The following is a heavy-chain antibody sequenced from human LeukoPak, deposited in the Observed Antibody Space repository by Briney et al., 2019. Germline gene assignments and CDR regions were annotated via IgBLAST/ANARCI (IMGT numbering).Heavy chain of an antibody. CDR3: ATRFNSVWVYCVW. CDR1: GDSVSRSSYS. CDR2: IYYTGTT. V-gene: IGHV4-39*01. J-gene: IGHJ4*02. D-gene: IGHD6-19*01. Sequence: SETLSPTCTVSGDSVSRSSYSWCWFRQPPGKGLEYIASIYYTGTTYYNPSLGSRVTISVDRSKNQFSLNLSSVTAADTAVYFCATRFNSVWVYCVWGGRGTLVIVSS.